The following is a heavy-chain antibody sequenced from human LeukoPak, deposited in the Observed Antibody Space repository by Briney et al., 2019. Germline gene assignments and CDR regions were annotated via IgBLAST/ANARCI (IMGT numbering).Heavy chain of an antibody. V-gene: IGHV4-59*01. CDR2: IYYSGST. J-gene: IGHJ5*02. Sequence: PSETLSLTWTVSGGSISSYYWSWMRQPPGKGLEWIGYIYYSGSTNYNPSLKSRVTISVDTSKNQFSLKLSSVTAADTAVYYCARGSKYYYDSSGYWFDPWGQGTLVTVSS. D-gene: IGHD3-22*01. CDR3: ARGSKYYYDSSGYWFDP. CDR1: GGSISSYY.